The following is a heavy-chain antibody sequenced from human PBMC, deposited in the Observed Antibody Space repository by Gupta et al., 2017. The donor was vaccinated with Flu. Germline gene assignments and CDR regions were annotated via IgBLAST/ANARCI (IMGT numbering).Heavy chain of an antibody. CDR2: IWYDGSNK. CDR1: GFTFRSYG. CDR3: ARDLGFEVVAYYGMDV. Sequence: QVQLVESGGGVVQPGRSLRLSCAASGFTFRSYGMHWVRQAPGKGLEWVAVIWYDGSNKYYADSVKGRFTISRDNSKNTLYLQMNSLRAEDTAVYYCARDLGFEVVAYYGMDVWGQGTTVTVSS. J-gene: IGHJ6*02. V-gene: IGHV3-33*01. D-gene: IGHD2-2*01.